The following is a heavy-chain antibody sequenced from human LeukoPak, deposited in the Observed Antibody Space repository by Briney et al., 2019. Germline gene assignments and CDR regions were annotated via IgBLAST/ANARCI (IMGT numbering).Heavy chain of an antibody. V-gene: IGHV4-59*08. CDR1: GGSISSYY. CDR3: ARLLPQIWFGELYLNWFDP. J-gene: IGHJ5*02. D-gene: IGHD3-10*01. CDR2: IYYSGST. Sequence: SETLSLTCTVSGGSISSYYWSWIRQPPGKGLEWIGYIYYSGSTNYNPSLKSRVTISVDTSKNQFSLKLSSVTAADTAVYYCARLLPQIWFGELYLNWFDPWGQGTLVTVSS.